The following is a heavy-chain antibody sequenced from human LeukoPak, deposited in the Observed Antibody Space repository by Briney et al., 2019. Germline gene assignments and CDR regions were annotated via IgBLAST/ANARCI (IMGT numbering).Heavy chain of an antibody. V-gene: IGHV4/OR15-8*01. J-gene: IGHJ4*02. CDR3: ARLVRGIYDYFDY. Sequence: PSETLSLTCGVSGGSISSSKWWSWVRQPPGKGLEWIGEIYHRGSPKYNPSLKSRVTISVDTSKNQFSLKLNSVTAADTAVYYCARLVRGIYDYFDYWGQGTLVTVSS. D-gene: IGHD3-10*01. CDR2: IYHRGSP. CDR1: GGSISSSKW.